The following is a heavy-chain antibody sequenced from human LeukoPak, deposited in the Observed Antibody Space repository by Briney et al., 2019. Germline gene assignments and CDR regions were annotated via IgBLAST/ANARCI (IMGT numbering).Heavy chain of an antibody. CDR1: GFTFSSYW. Sequence: GGSLRLSCAASGFTFSSYWMSWVRQAPGKGLEWVANIKQDGSEKYYVDSVKGRFTISRDNAKISLYLQMNSLRAEDTAVYYCARTRYCSGGSCYSLYYYYGMDVWGQGTTVTVSS. V-gene: IGHV3-7*01. D-gene: IGHD2-15*01. CDR2: IKQDGSEK. J-gene: IGHJ6*02. CDR3: ARTRYCSGGSCYSLYYYYGMDV.